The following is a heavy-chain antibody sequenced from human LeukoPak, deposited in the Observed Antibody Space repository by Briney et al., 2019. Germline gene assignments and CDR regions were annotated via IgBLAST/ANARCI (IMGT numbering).Heavy chain of an antibody. Sequence: RTGGSLRLSCAASGFTFSSYAMSWVRQAPGKGLEWVSAISGSGGSTYYADSVKGRFTISRDNSKNTLYLQMNSLRAEDTAVYYCAKSRWVILTGYTAPFDYWGQGTLVTVSS. V-gene: IGHV3-23*01. D-gene: IGHD3-9*01. CDR2: ISGSGGST. CDR3: AKSRWVILTGYTAPFDY. J-gene: IGHJ4*02. CDR1: GFTFSSYA.